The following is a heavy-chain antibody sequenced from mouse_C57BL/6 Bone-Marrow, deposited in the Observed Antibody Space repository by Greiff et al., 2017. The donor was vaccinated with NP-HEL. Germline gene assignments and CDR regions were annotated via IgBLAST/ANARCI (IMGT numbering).Heavy chain of an antibody. CDR2: IYPRSGNT. CDR1: GYTFTSYG. V-gene: IGHV1-81*01. Sequence: VQRVESGAELARPGASVKLSCKASGYTFTSYGISWVKQRTGQGLEWIGEIYPRSGNTYYNEKFKGKATLTADKSSSTAYMELRSLTSEDSAVYFCARRDRYYGSSSLDYWGQGTTLTVSS. J-gene: IGHJ2*01. D-gene: IGHD1-1*01. CDR3: ARRDRYYGSSSLDY.